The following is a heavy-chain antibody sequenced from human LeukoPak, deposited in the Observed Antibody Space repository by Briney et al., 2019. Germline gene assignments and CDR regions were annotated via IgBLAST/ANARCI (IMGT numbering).Heavy chain of an antibody. Sequence: GGSLRLSCAASGFTVSSNYMSWVRQAPGKGLGWVSVIYSGGSTYYADSVKGRFTISRDNSKNTLYLQMNSLRAEDTAVYYCARDLRYFDWLLSHYYYYGMDVWGQGTTVTVSS. CDR2: IYSGGST. J-gene: IGHJ6*02. CDR3: ARDLRYFDWLLSHYYYYGMDV. V-gene: IGHV3-66*01. CDR1: GFTVSSNY. D-gene: IGHD3-9*01.